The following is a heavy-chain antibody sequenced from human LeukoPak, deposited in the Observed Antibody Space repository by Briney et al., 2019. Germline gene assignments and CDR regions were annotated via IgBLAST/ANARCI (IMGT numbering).Heavy chain of an antibody. D-gene: IGHD6-19*01. Sequence: GRSLRLSCAASGFTFSSYGMHWVRQAPGKGLEWVALIWYDGSNKYYADSVKGRLTISRDNSKNTLYLQMNSLRAEDTAVYYCARAMAVAGTAYYYGMDVWGQGTTVTVSS. CDR2: IWYDGSNK. J-gene: IGHJ6*02. CDR3: ARAMAVAGTAYYYGMDV. V-gene: IGHV3-33*01. CDR1: GFTFSSYG.